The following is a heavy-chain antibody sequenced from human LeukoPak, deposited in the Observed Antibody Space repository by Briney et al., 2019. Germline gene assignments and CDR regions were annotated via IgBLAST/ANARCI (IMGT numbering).Heavy chain of an antibody. D-gene: IGHD2-15*01. CDR2: IWYDGSKK. CDR3: AGETPSADAAFDY. Sequence: PGGSLRLSCAASGFTFSSYGMHWVRQAPGKGLEWVAVIWYDGSKKYYADSVKGRFTISRDNSKNTLDLQMNSLRAEDTAVYYCAGETPSADAAFDYWGQGTLVTVSS. J-gene: IGHJ4*02. CDR1: GFTFSSYG. V-gene: IGHV3-33*01.